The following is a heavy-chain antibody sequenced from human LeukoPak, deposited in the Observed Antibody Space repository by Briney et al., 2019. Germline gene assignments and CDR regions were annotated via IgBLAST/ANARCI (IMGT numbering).Heavy chain of an antibody. J-gene: IGHJ2*01. V-gene: IGHV1-2*02. Sequence: ASVKVSCKASGYTFIYYYLHWVRQAPGQGLEWMGWIIPSGGGTNYAQKFQGRVTMTKDTSINTAYLELSSLTSDDTAVYYCARDYSHYRSDWYFDLWGRGTQVTVTS. CDR1: GYTFIYYY. CDR3: ARDYSHYRSDWYFDL. D-gene: IGHD4-11*01. CDR2: IIPSGGGT.